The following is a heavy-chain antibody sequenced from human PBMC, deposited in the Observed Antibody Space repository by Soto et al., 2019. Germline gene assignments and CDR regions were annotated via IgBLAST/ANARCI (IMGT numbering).Heavy chain of an antibody. CDR1: GFTFSNAW. J-gene: IGHJ6*02. V-gene: IGHV3-15*01. CDR2: IKSKTDGGTT. CDR3: AKGYGSGSYYYYYGMDV. Sequence: GGSLRLSCAASGFTFSNAWMSWVRQAPGKGLEWVGRIKSKTDGGTTDYAAPVKGRFTISRDDSKNTLYLQMNSLRAEDTAVYYCAKGYGSGSYYYYYGMDVWGQGTTVTVSS. D-gene: IGHD3-10*01.